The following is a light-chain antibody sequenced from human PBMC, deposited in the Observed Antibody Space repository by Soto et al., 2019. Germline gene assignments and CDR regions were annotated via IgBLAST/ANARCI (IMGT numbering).Light chain of an antibody. CDR2: DVN. J-gene: IGLJ1*01. Sequence: QAALTKPASLTGSPGESITISRPGASTDVDGYDYVSWYQQHPGQAPKLMIYDVNNRPSGVSYRFSGSKSGDTASLTISGLQAEDDADYYCSSYTSSAPFYVFGTGTKVTVL. CDR3: SSYTSSAPFYV. CDR1: STDVDGYDY. V-gene: IGLV2-14*03.